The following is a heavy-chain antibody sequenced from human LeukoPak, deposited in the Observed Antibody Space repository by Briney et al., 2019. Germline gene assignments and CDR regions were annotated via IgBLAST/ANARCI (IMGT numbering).Heavy chain of an antibody. Sequence: TGGSLRLSCAASGFTFSSYAMNWVRQAPGKGLEWVSSISSSSSYIYYADSVKGRFTISRDNAKNSLYLQMNSLRAEDTAVYYCARDPTASVTLDYWGQGTLVTVSS. CDR3: ARDPTASVTLDY. CDR1: GFTFSSYA. CDR2: ISSSSSYI. D-gene: IGHD4-11*01. V-gene: IGHV3-21*01. J-gene: IGHJ4*02.